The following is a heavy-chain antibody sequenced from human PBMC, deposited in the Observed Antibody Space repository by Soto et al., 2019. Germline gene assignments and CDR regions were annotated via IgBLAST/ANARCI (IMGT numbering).Heavy chain of an antibody. CDR3: ARGAQVLRYFASQGWFDP. V-gene: IGHV1-8*01. J-gene: IGHJ5*02. CDR2: MNPNSGNT. CDR1: GYTFTSYD. Sequence: QVQLVQSGAEVKKPGASVKVSCKASGYTFTSYDINWVRQATGQGLEWMGWMNPNSGNTGYAQKLQGRVTMTRNTSISTAYMELSSLRSEDTAVYYCARGAQVLRYFASQGWFDPWGQGTLVTVSS. D-gene: IGHD3-9*01.